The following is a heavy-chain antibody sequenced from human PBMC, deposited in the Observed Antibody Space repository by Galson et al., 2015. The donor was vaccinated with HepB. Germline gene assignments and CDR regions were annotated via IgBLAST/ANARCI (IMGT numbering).Heavy chain of an antibody. D-gene: IGHD1-26*01. CDR3: AKRWELRRELDF. CDR2: IRCDTGYI. CDR1: GFTFSSCD. J-gene: IGHJ4*02. Sequence: FLRLPCAASGFTFSSCDINWVRQAPGRGLEWVSCIRCDTGYISYADSVKGRFHISRDTAKNSLFLQMNSLRVEDTAVYYCAKRWELRRELDFWGQGTLVTVSS. V-gene: IGHV3-21*01.